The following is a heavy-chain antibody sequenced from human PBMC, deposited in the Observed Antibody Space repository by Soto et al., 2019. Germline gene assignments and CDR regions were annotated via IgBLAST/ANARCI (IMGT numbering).Heavy chain of an antibody. CDR2: TSGGGGTT. D-gene: IGHD6-13*01. J-gene: IGHJ4*02. Sequence: GGSLRLCCAASGFTFSSYAMNWVRQAPGKGLEWVSATSGGGGTTSYADSVKGRFTISRDNSKNTLYLQMNSLRAEDTAVYYCAKDRTTAAGYYFDYWGQGTLVTVSS. V-gene: IGHV3-23*01. CDR1: GFTFSSYA. CDR3: AKDRTTAAGYYFDY.